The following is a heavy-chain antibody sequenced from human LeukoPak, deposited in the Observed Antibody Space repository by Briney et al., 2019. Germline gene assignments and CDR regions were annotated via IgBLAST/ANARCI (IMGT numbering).Heavy chain of an antibody. CDR1: GGSISSYY. V-gene: IGHV4-59*12. CDR3: ARDRGSGWYVY. Sequence: PSETLSLTCTVSGGSISSYYWSWIRQPPGKGLEWIGYIYYSGTTNYNPSLKSRVTISVDTSKNQLSLKLSSVTAADTAVYYCARDRGSGWYVYWGQGTLVTVSS. CDR2: IYYSGTT. D-gene: IGHD6-19*01. J-gene: IGHJ4*02.